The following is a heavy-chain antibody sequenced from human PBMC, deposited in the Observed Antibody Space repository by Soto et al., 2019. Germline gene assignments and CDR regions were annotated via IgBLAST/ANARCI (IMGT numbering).Heavy chain of an antibody. CDR3: ARALDTALNYYYYYGMDV. CDR2: IYYSGST. Sequence: SETLSLTCTVSGGSISSGDYYWSWIRQPPGKGLEWIGYIYYSGSTYYNPSLKGRVTISVDTSKNQFSLKLSSVTAADTAVYYCARALDTALNYYYYYGMDVWGQGTTVTVSS. D-gene: IGHD5-18*01. J-gene: IGHJ6*02. CDR1: GGSISSGDYY. V-gene: IGHV4-30-4*01.